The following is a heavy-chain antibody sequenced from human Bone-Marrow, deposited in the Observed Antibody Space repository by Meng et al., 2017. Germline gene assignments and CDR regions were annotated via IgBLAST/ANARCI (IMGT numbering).Heavy chain of an antibody. CDR2: ISSSSTI. D-gene: IGHD2-15*01. CDR3: ARDAAWVIFDH. V-gene: IGHV3-69-1*01. CDR1: GFTFSDYY. Sequence: GESLKISCAASGFTFSDYYMNWVRQAPGKGLEWVSSISSSSTIYNEDSGKGRFTITRDNAKNSLYPQMNSLSAEDTAVYYCARDAAWVIFDHWGQGALVTVSS. J-gene: IGHJ4*02.